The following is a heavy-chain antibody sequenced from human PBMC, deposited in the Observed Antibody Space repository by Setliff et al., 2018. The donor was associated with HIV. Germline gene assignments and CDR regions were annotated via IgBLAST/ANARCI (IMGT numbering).Heavy chain of an antibody. J-gene: IGHJ5*02. D-gene: IGHD3-3*01. CDR3: SRGIFGQA. Sequence: SETLSLTCTVSGGSISYYWSWIRQPPGKGLEWLGHIYTSGTTNYNPSLKSLVTISVDTSRSQVSLTLKSVTAADTAVYYCSRGIFGQAWGQGILVTVSS. CDR1: GGSISYY. V-gene: IGHV4-4*07. CDR2: IYTSGTT.